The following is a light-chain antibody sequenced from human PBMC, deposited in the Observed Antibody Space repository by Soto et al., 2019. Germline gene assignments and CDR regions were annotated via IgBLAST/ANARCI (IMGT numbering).Light chain of an antibody. CDR1: SGDVGAYDR. CDR3: CSHAGGSSWV. Sequence: QSALTQPRSVSGAPGHSVTISCTGTSGDVGAYDRVSWYQHHPTKAPKLIIYDVTNRPSGVPYSFSGSKSGSTASLTISGLQAEDEADYYCCSHAGGSSWVFGGGTKLTVL. V-gene: IGLV2-11*01. J-gene: IGLJ3*02. CDR2: DVT.